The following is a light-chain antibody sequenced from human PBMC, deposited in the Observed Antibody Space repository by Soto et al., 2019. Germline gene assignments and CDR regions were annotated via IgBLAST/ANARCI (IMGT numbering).Light chain of an antibody. J-gene: IGLJ2*01. CDR3: SSYRGTSTPV. CDR1: STDVGAYNY. Sequence: QSALTQPASVSGSPGQSITISCTGTSTDVGAYNYVSWYQQHPGKAPKLVIFDVTNRPSEVSDRFSGSKSGNTASLTISGLQFEDEAYYYCSSYRGTSTPVFGGGTKVTVL. V-gene: IGLV2-14*01. CDR2: DVT.